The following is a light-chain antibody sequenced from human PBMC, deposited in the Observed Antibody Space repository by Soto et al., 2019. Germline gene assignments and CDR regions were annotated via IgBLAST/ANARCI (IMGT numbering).Light chain of an antibody. J-gene: IGKJ1*01. CDR2: GAS. Sequence: EMVLTQSPGTLSLSPGDRATLSCRASQSVSSTFFAWYQQKPGQAPRLLMFGASNRATGIPDRFSGSGSGTDFTLTISRLEPEDFAVYYCQQYGSSPRGTFGQGTKVEIK. V-gene: IGKV3-20*01. CDR1: QSVSSTF. CDR3: QQYGSSPRGT.